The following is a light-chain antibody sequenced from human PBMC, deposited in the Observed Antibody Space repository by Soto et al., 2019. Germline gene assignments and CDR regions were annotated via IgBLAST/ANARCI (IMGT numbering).Light chain of an antibody. CDR1: QTVRNNY. J-gene: IGKJ1*01. V-gene: IGKV3-20*01. Sequence: EFVLTQSPGTLSLSPGERATLSCRASQTVRNNYLAWYQQKPGQAPRLLIYDASSRATGIPDRFSGGGSGTKFTLPISSLQPDDFATYYCQQYRTFGQGTKVDIK. CDR3: QQYRT. CDR2: DAS.